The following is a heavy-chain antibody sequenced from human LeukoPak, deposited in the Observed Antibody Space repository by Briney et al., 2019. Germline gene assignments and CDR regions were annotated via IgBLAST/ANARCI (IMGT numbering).Heavy chain of an antibody. J-gene: IGHJ4*02. CDR2: IYSGGST. V-gene: IGHV3-66*04. D-gene: IGHD4/OR15-4a*01. Sequence: GGSLRLSCAASGFTVSSNYMSWVRQAPGKGLEWASTIYSGGSTHYADSVKGRFTISRDNSKNTLYLQMNSLRAEDTAVYYCARRAGAYSHPYDYWGQGTLVTVSS. CDR3: ARRAGAYSHPYDY. CDR1: GFTVSSNY.